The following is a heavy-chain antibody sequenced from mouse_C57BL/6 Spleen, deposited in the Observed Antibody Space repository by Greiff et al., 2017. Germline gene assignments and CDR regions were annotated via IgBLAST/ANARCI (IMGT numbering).Heavy chain of an antibody. CDR1: GYTFTSYW. CDR2: IYPGNSDT. D-gene: IGHD1-1*01. V-gene: IGHV1-5*01. CDR3: TRDYGSSLYFDY. J-gene: IGHJ2*01. Sequence: EVQLQQSGTVLARPGASVKMSCKTSGYTFTSYWMHWVKQRPGQGLEWIGAIYPGNSDTSYNQKFKGKAKLTAVTSASTAYMELSSLTNEDSAVYYCTRDYGSSLYFDYWGQGTTLTVSS.